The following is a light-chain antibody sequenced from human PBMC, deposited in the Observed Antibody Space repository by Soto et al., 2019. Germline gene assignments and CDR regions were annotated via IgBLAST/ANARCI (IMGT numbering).Light chain of an antibody. Sequence: QSALTQPASVSGSAGQSITISCTGTSSTVGGFNVVSWYQQHPGKAPKVIIYEGIKRPSGVSNRFSGSNSGSTASLTISGLQAEDEADYYCCSHVGATTYVFGTGTKVTVL. CDR1: SSTVGGFNV. CDR3: CSHVGATTYV. CDR2: EGI. V-gene: IGLV2-23*01. J-gene: IGLJ1*01.